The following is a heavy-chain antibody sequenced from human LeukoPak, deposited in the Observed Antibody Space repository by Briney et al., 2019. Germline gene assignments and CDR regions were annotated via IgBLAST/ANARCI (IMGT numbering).Heavy chain of an antibody. CDR1: GGSISSGDYY. J-gene: IGHJ4*02. CDR3: ARDYGDYGFDY. V-gene: IGHV4-61*08. CDR2: IYYSGST. Sequence: PSETLSLTCTVSGGSISSGDYYWSWIRQPPGKGLEWIGYIYYSGSTNYNPSLKSRVTISVDTSKNQFSLKLSSVTAADTAVYYCARDYGDYGFDYWGQGTLVTVSS. D-gene: IGHD4-17*01.